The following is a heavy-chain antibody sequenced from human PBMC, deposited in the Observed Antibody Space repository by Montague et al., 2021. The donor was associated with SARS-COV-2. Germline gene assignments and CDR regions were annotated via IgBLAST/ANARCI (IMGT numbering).Heavy chain of an antibody. V-gene: IGHV1-24*01. CDR3: ATPPRRPYYDILTGYYRYYYCGMDV. Sequence: SVKVSCKVSGYTLTELSMHWVRQAPGKGLEWMGGFDPEDGETIYAQKFQGRVTMTEDTSTDTAYMELSSLRSEDTAVYYCATPPRRPYYDILTGYYRYYYCGMDVWGQGTTVTVSS. CDR1: GYTLTELS. CDR2: FDPEDGET. D-gene: IGHD3-9*01. J-gene: IGHJ6*02.